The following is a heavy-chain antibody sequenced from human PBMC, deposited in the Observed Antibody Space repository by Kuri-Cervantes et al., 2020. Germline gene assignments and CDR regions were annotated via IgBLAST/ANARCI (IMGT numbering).Heavy chain of an antibody. CDR1: GGSISSYY. V-gene: IGHV4-59*01. CDR3: ARSSGWYYWFDP. Sequence: SDTLSLTCTASGGSISSYYWSWIRQPPGKGLEWIGYIYYSGSTNYNHSLKSRVTISVDTPKNQFSLKLSSVTAADTAVYYCARSSGWYYWFDPWGQGTLVTVSS. J-gene: IGHJ5*02. D-gene: IGHD6-19*01. CDR2: IYYSGST.